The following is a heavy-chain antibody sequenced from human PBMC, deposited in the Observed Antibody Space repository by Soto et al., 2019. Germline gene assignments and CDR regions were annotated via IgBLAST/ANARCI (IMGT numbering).Heavy chain of an antibody. J-gene: IGHJ6*02. D-gene: IGHD3-10*01. CDR3: ARGRGSGSRYYYYYGMDV. Sequence: SETLSLTCAVYGGSFSGYYWSWIRQPPGKGLEWIGEINHSGSTNYNPSLKSRVTISVDTSKNQFSLKLSSVTAADTAVYYCARGRGSGSRYYYYYGMDVWGQGTTVTVSS. CDR2: INHSGST. V-gene: IGHV4-34*01. CDR1: GGSFSGYY.